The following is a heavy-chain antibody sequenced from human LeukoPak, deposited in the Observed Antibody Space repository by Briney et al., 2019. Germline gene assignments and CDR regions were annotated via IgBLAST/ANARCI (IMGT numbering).Heavy chain of an antibody. J-gene: IGHJ4*02. CDR3: ATMAAADNSFDY. D-gene: IGHD6-13*01. CDR2: IDPSDSYT. Sequence: GESLKISCKGSGYSFTSYWISWVRQMPGKGLEWMGRIDPSDSYTNYSPSFQGHVTISADKSISTAYLQWSSLKASDTATYYCATMAAADNSFDYWGQGTLVTVSS. V-gene: IGHV5-10-1*01. CDR1: GYSFTSYW.